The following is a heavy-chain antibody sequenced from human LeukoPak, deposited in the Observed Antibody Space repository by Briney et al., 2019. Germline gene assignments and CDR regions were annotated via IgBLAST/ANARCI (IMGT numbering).Heavy chain of an antibody. J-gene: IGHJ6*03. CDR1: GYTFTRDY. CDR2: NDPNKGGT. V-gene: IGHV1-2*02. CDR3: ARDRKHTYYMDV. Sequence: ASVKVSCTASGYTFTRDYIHSVRQAPGQGLEWMGWNDPNKGGTQFAQKFQGEGTITRETSIRTAYMERGRLRSDDTRVYYSARDRKHTYYMDVWGKGTTVTVSS.